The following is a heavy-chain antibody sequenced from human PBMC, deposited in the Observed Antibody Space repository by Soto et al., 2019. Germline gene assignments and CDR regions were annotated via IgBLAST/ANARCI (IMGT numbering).Heavy chain of an antibody. Sequence: QVQLVQSGAEVKKPGSSVKVSCKSSGGTFISYAISWVRQAPGQGLEWMGGVIPMFGTANYAQKFPGRVTITADESPSTAYMELSSLRSEDTAVYYCARGGYYYDSSGYYFLDYWGQGTLVTVSS. CDR3: ARGGYYYDSSGYYFLDY. D-gene: IGHD3-22*01. V-gene: IGHV1-69*01. CDR1: GGTFISYA. CDR2: VIPMFGTA. J-gene: IGHJ4*02.